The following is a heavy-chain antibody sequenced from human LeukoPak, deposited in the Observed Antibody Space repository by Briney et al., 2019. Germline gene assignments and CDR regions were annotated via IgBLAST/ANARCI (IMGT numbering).Heavy chain of an antibody. CDR2: ISYDGSNK. CDR1: GFTFSSYG. J-gene: IGHJ4*02. V-gene: IGHV3-30*18. D-gene: IGHD4-17*01. Sequence: GGSLRLSCAASGFTFSSYGMHWVRQAPGKGLEWVAVISYDGSNKYYADSVKGRFTISRDNSKNTLYLQMNSLRAEDTAVYYCAKGTASDYLLDYWGQGTLVTVSS. CDR3: AKGTASDYLLDY.